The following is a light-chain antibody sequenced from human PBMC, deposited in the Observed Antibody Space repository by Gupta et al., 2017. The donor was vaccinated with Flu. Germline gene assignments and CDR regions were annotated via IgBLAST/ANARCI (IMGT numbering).Light chain of an antibody. CDR2: DAS. Sequence: SVGDRGTITCQAKEEINNYLYWYKQQQTEPPNLLIYDASNGETGVQSRFSGSGFGNKFTLTTTSRQQEDVGLYYCQQHEDSPHVTVGHGTXVDFK. V-gene: IGKV1-33*01. CDR3: QQHEDSPHVT. CDR1: EEINNY. J-gene: IGKJ3*01.